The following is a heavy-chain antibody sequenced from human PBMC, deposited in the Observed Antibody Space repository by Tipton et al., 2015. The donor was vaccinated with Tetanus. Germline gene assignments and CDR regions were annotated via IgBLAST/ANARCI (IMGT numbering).Heavy chain of an antibody. D-gene: IGHD1-26*01. CDR3: ARDFREGATTTLGNDVFGI. J-gene: IGHJ3*02. V-gene: IGHV4-30-4*01. CDR1: GGPITRGDYY. Sequence: LRLSCTVSGGPITRGDYYWNWIRQSPGKGLEWLGNIYFSGNTHYNPSLGSRISMSVDTSKNQFSLKVSSVTAADTAVYYCARDFREGATTTLGNDVFGIWGQGTMSPS. CDR2: IYFSGNT.